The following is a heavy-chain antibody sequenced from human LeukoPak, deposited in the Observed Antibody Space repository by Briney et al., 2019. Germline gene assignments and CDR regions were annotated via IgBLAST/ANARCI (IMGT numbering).Heavy chain of an antibody. CDR3: ARLADYYDSSGSFDY. CDR2: IYTSGST. Sequence: SETLSLTCAVSGGSISSGSYYWSWIRQPAGKGLERIGRIYTSGSTNYNPSLKSRVTISVDTSKNQFSLKLSSVTAADTAVYYCARLADYYDSSGSFDYWGQGTLVTVSS. V-gene: IGHV4-61*02. J-gene: IGHJ4*02. CDR1: GGSISSGSYY. D-gene: IGHD3-22*01.